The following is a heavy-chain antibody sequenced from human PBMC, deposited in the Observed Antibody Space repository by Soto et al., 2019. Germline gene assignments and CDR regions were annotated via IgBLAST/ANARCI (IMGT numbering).Heavy chain of an antibody. CDR2: ISGSGGST. V-gene: IGHV3-23*01. CDR1: GFTFSSYA. D-gene: IGHD2-2*01. CDR3: AKDGDIVVVPAVDY. Sequence: GGSLRLSCAASGFTFSSYAMSWVRQAPGKGLEWVSAISGSGGSTYYADSVKGRFTISRDNSKNTLYLQMNSLRAEDTAVYSCAKDGDIVVVPAVDYWGQGTLVTVSS. J-gene: IGHJ4*02.